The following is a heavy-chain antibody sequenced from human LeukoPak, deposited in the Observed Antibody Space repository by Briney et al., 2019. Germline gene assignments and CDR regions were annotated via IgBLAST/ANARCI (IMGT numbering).Heavy chain of an antibody. CDR2: IIPIFGTA. J-gene: IGHJ3*02. CDR3: ARDHSSSHDAFDI. D-gene: IGHD6-13*01. V-gene: IGHV1-69*13. CDR1: GGTFSSYA. Sequence: SVKVSCKASGGTFSSYAISWVRQAPGQGLEWMGGIIPIFGTANYAQKFQGRVTITADESTSTAYMELGSLRSEDTAVYYCARDHSSSHDAFDIWGQGTMVTVSS.